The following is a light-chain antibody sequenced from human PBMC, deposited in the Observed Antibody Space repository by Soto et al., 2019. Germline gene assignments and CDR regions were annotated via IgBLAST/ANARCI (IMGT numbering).Light chain of an antibody. CDR1: QSVSSSN. CDR3: QQYNSYPWT. J-gene: IGKJ1*01. Sequence: EIVLTQSPGTLSLSAGERATLSCRASQSVSSSNLAWYQQKPGQAPRLLIFDASRRATGAPDRFSGSGSGTDFTLTISSLQPDDFATYYCQQYNSYPWTFGQGTKVEIK. CDR2: DAS. V-gene: IGKV3-20*01.